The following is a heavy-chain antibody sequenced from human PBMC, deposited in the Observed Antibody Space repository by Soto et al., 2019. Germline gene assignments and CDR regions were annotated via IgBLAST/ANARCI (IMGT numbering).Heavy chain of an antibody. V-gene: IGHV1-18*01. D-gene: IGHD6-13*01. J-gene: IGHJ4*02. CDR1: GYTFTSYG. CDR3: ARYPSHSSRYNIFVY. CDR2: ISAYNGNT. Sequence: QVQLVQSGAEVKKPGASVKVPCKASGYTFTSYGISWVRQAPGQGLEWMGWISAYNGNTNYAQKVQCRVTMTTHTSPSTAHIELRRLRSDDTSVYYCARYPSHSSRYNIFVYWGQGTLVTVSS.